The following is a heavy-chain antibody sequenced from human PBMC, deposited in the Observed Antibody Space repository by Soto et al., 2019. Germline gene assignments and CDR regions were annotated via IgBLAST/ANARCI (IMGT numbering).Heavy chain of an antibody. J-gene: IGHJ4*02. CDR3: ARDQVYDIVTGYHFNY. CDR1: SFTFASCG. Sequence: ASGTVSCDASSFTFASCGIIWVRQAPGQRIEWMGWISAYNGNTNYAQKHQGRVTMTTATSTSTAYMELRSLRSDDTAVYYCARDQVYDIVTGYHFNYSGQANLGT. V-gene: IGHV1-18*01. CDR2: ISAYNGNT. D-gene: IGHD3-9*01.